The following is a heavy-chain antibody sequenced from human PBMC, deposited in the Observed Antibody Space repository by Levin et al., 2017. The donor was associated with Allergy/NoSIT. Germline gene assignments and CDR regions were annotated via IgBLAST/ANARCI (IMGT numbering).Heavy chain of an antibody. CDR1: GGSVSSGTYY. J-gene: IGHJ6*02. Sequence: LSQTLSLTCSVSGGSVSSGTYYWSWIRRPPGKELEWIGYINYRGVTKYNPSLQSRVTISVDTSKTEFSLKVTSVTAADTAVYYCARNRIIVSGGNDYYYGMDGWGQGTTVTVSS. CDR2: INYRGVT. D-gene: IGHD5/OR15-5a*01. V-gene: IGHV4-61*01. CDR3: ARNRIIVSGGNDYYYGMDG.